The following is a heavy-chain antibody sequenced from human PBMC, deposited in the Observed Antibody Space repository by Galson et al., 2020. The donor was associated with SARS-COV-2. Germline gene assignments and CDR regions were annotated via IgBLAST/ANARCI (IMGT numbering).Heavy chain of an antibody. J-gene: IGHJ4*02. CDR1: GFSFSDSA. CDR3: TRIGPPDY. CDR2: IRSKTNNYAT. V-gene: IGHV3-73*01. Sequence: GGSLRLSCAASGFSFSDSAIHWVRQASGKGLEWIGRIRSKTNNYATSYAASVKGRFTISRDDSKNTAYLQINSLKAEDTALYFCTRIGPPDYWGQGTLVTVSS.